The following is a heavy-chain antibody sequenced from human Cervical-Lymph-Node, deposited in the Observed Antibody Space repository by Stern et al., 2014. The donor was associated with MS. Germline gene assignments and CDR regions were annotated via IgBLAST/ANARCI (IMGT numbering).Heavy chain of an antibody. CDR1: GGTFSSYA. D-gene: IGHD6-19*01. CDR3: ARGGGDSSGWYRYYFDY. V-gene: IGHV1-69*09. J-gene: IGHJ4*02. CDR2: IIPLLGIA. Sequence: QLVQSGAEVKKPGSSVKVSCKASGGTFSSYAISWVRQAPGQGLEWMGRIIPLLGIANSARKFQGRVTITADKSTSTADMDLSSLRAEDTAVYYCARGGGDSSGWYRYYFDYWGQGTLVTVSS.